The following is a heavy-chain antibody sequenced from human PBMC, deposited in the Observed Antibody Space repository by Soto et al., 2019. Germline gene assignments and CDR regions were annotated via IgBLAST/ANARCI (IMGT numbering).Heavy chain of an antibody. CDR2: ISHSGIT. CDR3: ARVLRGWFDP. CDR1: GGSITSADW. V-gene: IGHV4-4*02. Sequence: SETLSLTCAVSGGSITSADWLTWVRQPPGGGLEWIGEISHSGITNYKASLKSRVTMSVDKTKNDVSLKLTSVTAADTAVYYCARVLRGWFDPWGQGTPVTVSS. J-gene: IGHJ5*02.